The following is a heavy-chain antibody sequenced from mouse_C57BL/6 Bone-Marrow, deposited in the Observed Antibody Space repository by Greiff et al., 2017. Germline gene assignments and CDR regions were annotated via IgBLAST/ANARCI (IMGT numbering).Heavy chain of an antibody. CDR1: GYTFTSYW. J-gene: IGHJ4*01. CDR2: IYPSDSET. D-gene: IGHD1-1*01. CDR3: ARSYYEDYYAMDY. V-gene: IGHV1-61*01. Sequence: VQLQQPGAELMRPGSSVKLSCKASGYTFTSYWMDWVKQRPGQGLEWIGNIYPSDSETHYNQKFKDKATLTVDKSSSTAYMQLSSLTSEDSAVYYCARSYYEDYYAMDYWGQGTSVTVSS.